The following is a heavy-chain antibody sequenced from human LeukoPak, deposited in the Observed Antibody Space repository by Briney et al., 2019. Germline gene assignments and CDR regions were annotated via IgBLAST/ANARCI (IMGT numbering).Heavy chain of an antibody. CDR1: GYTFTGYY. D-gene: IGHD3-22*01. CDR3: ARGVMYYYDSSGYYSGAYFDY. Sequence: ASVKVSFKASGYTFTGYYMHWVRQAPGQGLEWMGWINPNSGGTNYAQKFQGRVTMTRDTSISTAYMELSRLRSDDTAVYYCARGVMYYYDSSGYYSGAYFDYWGQGTLVTVSS. V-gene: IGHV1-2*02. J-gene: IGHJ4*02. CDR2: INPNSGGT.